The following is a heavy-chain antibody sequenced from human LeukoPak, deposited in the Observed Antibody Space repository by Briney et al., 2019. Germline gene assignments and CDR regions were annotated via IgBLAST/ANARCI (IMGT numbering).Heavy chain of an antibody. Sequence: GRSLRLSCAASGFTFDDYAMHWVRQAPGKGLEWVSGISWNSGSIGYADSVKGRFTISRDNAKNTLYLQMNSLRAEDTAVYYCARVGYYEYDYWGQGTLVTVSS. CDR1: GFTFDDYA. V-gene: IGHV3-9*01. CDR3: ARVGYYEYDY. D-gene: IGHD3-22*01. CDR2: ISWNSGSI. J-gene: IGHJ4*02.